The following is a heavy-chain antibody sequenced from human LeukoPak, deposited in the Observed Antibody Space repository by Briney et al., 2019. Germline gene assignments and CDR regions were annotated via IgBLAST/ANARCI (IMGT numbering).Heavy chain of an antibody. D-gene: IGHD2-21*02. CDR2: INHSGST. Sequence: SETLSLTCAVYGGSSSGYYWSWIRQPPGKGLEWIGEINHSGSTNYNPSLKSRVTISVDTSKNQFSLKLSSVTAADTAVYYCARGLGTYCGGDCYSWGQGTLVTVSS. CDR3: ARGLGTYCGGDCYS. V-gene: IGHV4-34*01. J-gene: IGHJ4*02. CDR1: GGSSSGYY.